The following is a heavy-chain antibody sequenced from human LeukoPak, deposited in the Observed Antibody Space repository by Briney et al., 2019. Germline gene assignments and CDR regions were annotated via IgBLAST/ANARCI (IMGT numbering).Heavy chain of an antibody. V-gene: IGHV3-48*04. CDR3: ARMNYVSSGWGAPFDY. CDR1: GFPFSNYA. D-gene: IGHD1-7*01. Sequence: GGSLRLSCAASGFPFSNYAMSWVRQAPGKGLEWVSYIRSSGSGTDYTGSVKGRFTISRDNAKNSLYLQMNSLRAEDTAVYYCARMNYVSSGWGAPFDYWGQGTLVTVSS. J-gene: IGHJ4*02. CDR2: IRSSGSGT.